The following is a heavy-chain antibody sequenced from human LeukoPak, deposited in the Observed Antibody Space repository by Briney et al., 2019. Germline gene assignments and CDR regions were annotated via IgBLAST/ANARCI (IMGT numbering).Heavy chain of an antibody. J-gene: IGHJ1*01. CDR2: IHHSGST. CDR1: GYSLSSGYY. Sequence: PSETLSLTCMVSGYSLSSGYYWGWIRQPPGKGLEGIGNIHHSGSTYYTPSLKSRVTKSVDTSKNQLSLKMSSVTAADTAVYYCARVAAGIGFFQHWGQGTLVTVSS. CDR3: ARVAAGIGFFQH. V-gene: IGHV4-38-2*02. D-gene: IGHD6-13*01.